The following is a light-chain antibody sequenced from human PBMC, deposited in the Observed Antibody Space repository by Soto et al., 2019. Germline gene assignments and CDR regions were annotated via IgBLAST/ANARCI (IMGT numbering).Light chain of an antibody. Sequence: QSALTQPASVSGSPGQSITLSCTGTSSDVGGYNYVSWYQQHPGKAPKLMIYEVSNRPSGVSNRFSGSKSGNTASLTISGLQAEDEADYYCSSYTSSSIDYVFGTGTKRTVL. CDR3: SSYTSSSIDYV. J-gene: IGLJ1*01. CDR2: EVS. V-gene: IGLV2-14*01. CDR1: SSDVGGYNY.